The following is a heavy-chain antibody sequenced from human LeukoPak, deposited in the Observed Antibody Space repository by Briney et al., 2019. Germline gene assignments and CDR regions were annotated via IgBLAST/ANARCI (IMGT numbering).Heavy chain of an antibody. Sequence: PSETLSLTCTVSGGSISSGDYYWSWLRQPPGKGLEWIGSIYYSGSTYYNPSLKSRVTISVDTSKNQFSLKLSSVTAAVTAVYYCARRKTGYYDSSGYRMGFDPWGQGTLVTVSS. D-gene: IGHD3-22*01. CDR3: ARRKTGYYDSSGYRMGFDP. J-gene: IGHJ5*02. V-gene: IGHV4-39*01. CDR1: GGSISSGDYY. CDR2: IYYSGST.